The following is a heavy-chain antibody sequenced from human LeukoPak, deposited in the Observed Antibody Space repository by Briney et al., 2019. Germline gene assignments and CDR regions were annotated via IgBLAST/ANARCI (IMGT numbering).Heavy chain of an antibody. CDR2: ISGSGGST. CDR1: GFTFSSYA. V-gene: IGHV3-23*01. CDR3: AKDRVPAAMEALDY. Sequence: PGGSLRLSCAASGFTFSSYAMSWVRQAPGKGLEWVSAISGSGGSTYYADSVKGRFTISRDNSKNTLYLQMNSLRAEGTAVYYCAKDRVPAAMEALDYWGQGTLVTVSS. J-gene: IGHJ4*02. D-gene: IGHD2-2*01.